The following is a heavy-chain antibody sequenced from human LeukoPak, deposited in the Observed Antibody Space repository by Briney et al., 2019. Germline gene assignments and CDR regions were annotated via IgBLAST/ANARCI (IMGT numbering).Heavy chain of an antibody. Sequence: SETLSLTCTVSGGSISSYYWSWIRQPPGKGLEWIGYIYYSGSTNYNPSLKSRVTISVDTSKNQFSLKLSSVTAADTAVYYCARGYSSSWYYPFGYWGQGTLVTVSS. CDR2: IYYSGST. CDR1: GGSISSYY. D-gene: IGHD6-13*01. J-gene: IGHJ4*02. CDR3: ARGYSSSWYYPFGY. V-gene: IGHV4-59*01.